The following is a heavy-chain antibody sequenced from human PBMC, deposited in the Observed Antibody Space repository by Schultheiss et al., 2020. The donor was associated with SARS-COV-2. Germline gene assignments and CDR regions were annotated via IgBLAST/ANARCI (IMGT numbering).Heavy chain of an antibody. D-gene: IGHD3-3*01. V-gene: IGHV3-33*01. CDR3: ARDWGGQRLGVVNSFDY. J-gene: IGHJ4*02. CDR2: IWYDGSNK. Sequence: GGSLRLSCAASGFTFSSYGMHWVRQAPGKGLEWVAVIWYDGSNKYYADSVKGRFTISRDNSKNTLYLQMNSLRAEDTAVYYCARDWGGQRLGVVNSFDYWGQGTLVTVSS. CDR1: GFTFSSYG.